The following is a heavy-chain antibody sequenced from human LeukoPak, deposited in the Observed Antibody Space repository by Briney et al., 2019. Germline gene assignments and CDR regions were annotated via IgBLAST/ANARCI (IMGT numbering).Heavy chain of an antibody. D-gene: IGHD3-9*01. Sequence: SETLSLTCTVSVDSISSYYWSWIRQPPGKGLEWIANIYYSGSTNYNPSLKSRVTISIDTSKNQFSLKLSAVTAADTAVYYCASFDDRLPRDYWGQGTLVTVSS. J-gene: IGHJ4*02. CDR2: IYYSGST. CDR3: ASFDDRLPRDY. CDR1: VDSISSYY. V-gene: IGHV4-59*08.